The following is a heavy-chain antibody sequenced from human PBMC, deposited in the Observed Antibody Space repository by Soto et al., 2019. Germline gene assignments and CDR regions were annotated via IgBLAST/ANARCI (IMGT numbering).Heavy chain of an antibody. J-gene: IGHJ3*02. D-gene: IGHD3-10*01. Sequence: QVQLVQSGAEVKKPGSSVKVSCKASGGTFSSYTISWVRQAPGQGLEWMGRIIPILGIANYAQKFQGRVTITADKSTSTAYMALSSLRSEDTAVYYCARGFISSGSYYNAQDAFDIWGQGTMVTVSS. V-gene: IGHV1-69*02. CDR2: IIPILGIA. CDR1: GGTFSSYT. CDR3: ARGFISSGSYYNAQDAFDI.